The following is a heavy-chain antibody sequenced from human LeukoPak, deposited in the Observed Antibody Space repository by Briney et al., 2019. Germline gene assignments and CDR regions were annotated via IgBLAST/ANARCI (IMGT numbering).Heavy chain of an antibody. D-gene: IGHD3-3*01. CDR1: GYTFSSYY. V-gene: IGHV1-46*01. J-gene: IGHJ4*02. CDR2: INPSGDNR. Sequence: GSVKVSCKASGYTFSSYYMHWVRQAPGQGLEWMGIINPSGDNRSYAQKFQGRVTMTRDMSTSTVYMEVSSLRSEDTAVYYCAGAVTNLGVAIPAHWGQGTLVTVSS. CDR3: AGAVTNLGVAIPAH.